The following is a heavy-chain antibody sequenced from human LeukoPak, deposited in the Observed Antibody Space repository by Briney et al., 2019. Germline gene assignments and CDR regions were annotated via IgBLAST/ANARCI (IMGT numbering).Heavy chain of an antibody. CDR2: ISGYNDNT. CDR1: GYSFTGYY. Sequence: ASVKVSCKASGYSFTGYYMHWVRQAPGQGLEWMGWISGYNDNTNYAQNLQGRVTMTTDTSTSTAYMELRSLRSDDAAVYYCARAPGWVGELAGSLDPWGQGTLVTVSS. J-gene: IGHJ5*02. D-gene: IGHD3-10*01. CDR3: ARAPGWVGELAGSLDP. V-gene: IGHV1-18*04.